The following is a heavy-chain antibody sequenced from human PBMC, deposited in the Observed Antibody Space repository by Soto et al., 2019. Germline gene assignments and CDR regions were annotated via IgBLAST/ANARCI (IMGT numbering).Heavy chain of an antibody. CDR2: INPSGGST. J-gene: IGHJ4*02. Sequence: GASVKVSCKASGYTFTSYYMHWVRQAPGQGLEWMGIINPSGGSTSYAQKFQGRVTMTRDTSTSTVYMELSSLRSEDTAVYYCAIVTRGGTFGGVIAGGYFDYWGQGTLVTVSS. CDR1: GYTFTSYY. CDR3: AIVTRGGTFGGVIAGGYFDY. D-gene: IGHD3-16*02. V-gene: IGHV1-46*01.